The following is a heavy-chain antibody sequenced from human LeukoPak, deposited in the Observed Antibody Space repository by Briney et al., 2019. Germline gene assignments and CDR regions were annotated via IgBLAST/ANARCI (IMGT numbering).Heavy chain of an antibody. CDR2: IYYSGST. Sequence: PSETLSLTCTVSGGSISSYYWSWIRQPPGKGLEWIGYIYYSGSTNYNPSLKSRVTISVDTSKNQFSLKLSSVTAADTAVYYCARVRTAGLRLGVLSNWGQGTLVTVSS. D-gene: IGHD3-16*02. J-gene: IGHJ4*02. CDR3: ARVRTAGLRLGVLSN. CDR1: GGSISSYY. V-gene: IGHV4-59*08.